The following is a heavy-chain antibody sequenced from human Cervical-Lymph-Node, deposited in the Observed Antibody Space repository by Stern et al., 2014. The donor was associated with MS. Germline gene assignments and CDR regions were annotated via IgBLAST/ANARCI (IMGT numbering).Heavy chain of an antibody. J-gene: IGHJ4*02. CDR2: INHSGST. CDR3: ACRRRGPIGY. Sequence: QVQLQQWGAGLLKPSETLSLTCAVYGGSFSGYYWSWIRQPPGKGLEWIGEINHSGSTNYNPSLNSRVTISVDTSKTQFSLKLSSVTAADTAVYYCACRRRGPIGYWGQGTLVTVSS. D-gene: IGHD3-10*01. V-gene: IGHV4-34*01. CDR1: GGSFSGYY.